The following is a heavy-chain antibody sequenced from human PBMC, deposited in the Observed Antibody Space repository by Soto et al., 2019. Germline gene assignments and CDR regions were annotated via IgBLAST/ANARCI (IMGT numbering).Heavy chain of an antibody. CDR3: ARVKGNRGYYYYGMDD. D-gene: IGHD3-10*01. CDR2: IIPIFGTA. J-gene: IGHJ6*04. Sequence: RASVKVSCKASGGTFSSYAISWVRQAPGQGLEWMGGIIPIFGTANYEQKFQGRVTITADESTSTAYMELSSLRSEDTAVYYCARVKGNRGYYYYGMDDWGAGTTVTVAS. CDR1: GGTFSSYA. V-gene: IGHV1-69*13.